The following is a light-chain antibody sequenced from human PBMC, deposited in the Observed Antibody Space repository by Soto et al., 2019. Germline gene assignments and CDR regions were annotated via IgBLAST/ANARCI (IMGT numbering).Light chain of an antibody. CDR3: QHYGSSPYT. CDR1: QSLRTTD. CDR2: GTF. V-gene: IGKV3-20*01. J-gene: IGKJ5*01. Sequence: EILLTQSPRTLSLSPGKRATLSCRASQSLRTTDLVWYPQKSGQPPRLVITGTFSTATGIPARFSGSGSGTDFTITISKVEPEDAAMYYCQHYGSSPYTFGRGTRLEIQ.